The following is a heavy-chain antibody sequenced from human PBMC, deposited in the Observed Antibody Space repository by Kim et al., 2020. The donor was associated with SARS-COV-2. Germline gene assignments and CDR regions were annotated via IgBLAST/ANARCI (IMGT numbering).Heavy chain of an antibody. CDR2: IYSGGST. CDR3: AREYYYGSSGPGAFDI. J-gene: IGHJ3*02. V-gene: IGHV3-53*01. Sequence: GGSLRLSCAASGFTVSSNYMSWVRQAPGKGLEWGSVIYSGGSTYYADSVKGRFTISRDNSKNTLYLQMNSLRAEDTAVYYCAREYYYGSSGPGAFDIWGQGTMVTVSS. CDR1: GFTVSSNY. D-gene: IGHD3-22*01.